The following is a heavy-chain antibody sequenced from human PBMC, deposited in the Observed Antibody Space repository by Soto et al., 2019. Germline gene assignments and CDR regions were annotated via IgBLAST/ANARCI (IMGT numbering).Heavy chain of an antibody. V-gene: IGHV4-39*07. CDR2: IYYSGST. Sequence: SETLSLTCTVSGGSIGSSSYYWGWIRQPPGKGLEWIASIYYSGSTYYNPSLKSRVTISVDTSKNQFSLKLSSVTAADTAVYYCARASLQLDDYGDYDWFDPWGQGTLVTVSS. J-gene: IGHJ5*02. D-gene: IGHD4-17*01. CDR1: GGSIGSSSYY. CDR3: ARASLQLDDYGDYDWFDP.